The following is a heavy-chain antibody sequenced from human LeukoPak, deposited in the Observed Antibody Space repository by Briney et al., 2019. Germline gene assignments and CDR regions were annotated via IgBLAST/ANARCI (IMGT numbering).Heavy chain of an antibody. V-gene: IGHV3-74*01. D-gene: IGHD6-19*01. CDR3: ARGLGSSADY. J-gene: IGHJ4*02. CDR1: GFTFSSQW. Sequence: GGSLRLSCVASGFTFSSQWMHWVRQAPGKGLLWVSRIDDDGSITNYAESVKGRFTISSDNATNTVYLQMNSLRAEDTAVYYCARGLGSSADYWGQGTLVTVSS. CDR2: IDDDGSIT.